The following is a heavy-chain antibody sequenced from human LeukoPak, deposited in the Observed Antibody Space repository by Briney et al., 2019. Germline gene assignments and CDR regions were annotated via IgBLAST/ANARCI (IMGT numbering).Heavy chain of an antibody. Sequence: SGTLSLTCTLSVDSISSSSYYWGWVRQPPGRGLELIGSIYYNGGTYYNPSLKSRVTISVDTSKNQFSLKLRSVTAADTAVYYCARLPRSDIAVDGPIDYWGQGALVTVSS. D-gene: IGHD6-19*01. CDR3: ARLPRSDIAVDGPIDY. CDR2: IYYNGGT. V-gene: IGHV4-39*01. CDR1: VDSISSSSYY. J-gene: IGHJ4*02.